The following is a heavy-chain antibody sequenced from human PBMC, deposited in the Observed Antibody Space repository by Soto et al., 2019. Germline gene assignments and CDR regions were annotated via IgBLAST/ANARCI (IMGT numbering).Heavy chain of an antibody. J-gene: IGHJ4*02. CDR3: AREGALGNFEY. CDR1: GASFSRGGYY. V-gene: IGHV4-31*03. CDR2: IYYSGNT. D-gene: IGHD3-16*01. Sequence: PSETLSLTCTVSGASFSRGGYYWSWIRQHPAKGLEWIGYIYYSGNTAYNPSLKGRVIISLDTSKNQFSLKLTSVTAADTAIYYCAREGALGNFEYWGQGALVTVSS.